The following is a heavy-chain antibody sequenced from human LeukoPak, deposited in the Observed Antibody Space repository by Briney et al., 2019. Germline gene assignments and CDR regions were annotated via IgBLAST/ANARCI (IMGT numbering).Heavy chain of an antibody. CDR2: LFRDDTT. V-gene: IGHV3-53*01. D-gene: IGHD5-18*01. CDR1: GFTVSSSY. CDR3: ARAAYGINSYTTNHDY. Sequence: GGSLRLSCAASGFTVSSSYMSWVRQAPGKGLEWVSVLFRDDTTYYADSVKGRFTISRDNSRNMLYLQMNNLRAEDTAVYYCARAAYGINSYTTNHDYWGQGTLVTVSS. J-gene: IGHJ4*02.